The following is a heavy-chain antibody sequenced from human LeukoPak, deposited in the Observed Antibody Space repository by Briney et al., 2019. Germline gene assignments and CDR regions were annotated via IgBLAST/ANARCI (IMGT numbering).Heavy chain of an antibody. CDR1: GFTFSSYA. J-gene: IGHJ3*02. D-gene: IGHD3-3*01. V-gene: IGHV3-30-3*01. CDR3: AKESSFWSGSIDAFDI. CDR2: ISYDGSNK. Sequence: GGSLRLSCAASGFTFSSYAMHWVRQAPGKGLEWVAVISYDGSNKYYADSVKGRFTISRDNSKNTLYLQMNSLRAEDTAVYYCAKESSFWSGSIDAFDIWGQGTMVTVSS.